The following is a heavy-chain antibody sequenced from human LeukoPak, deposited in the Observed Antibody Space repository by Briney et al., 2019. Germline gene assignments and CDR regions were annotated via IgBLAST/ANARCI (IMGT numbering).Heavy chain of an antibody. D-gene: IGHD3-3*01. Sequence: ASVKVSCKASGYTFIADYMHWVRQAPGQGLEWMGWINPKSGGTNNAQKFQGRVTMTRDTAISTAYMELSRLRSDDTAVYYCARTFYNSWSGYYTGTEGAFDIWGQGTMVTVSS. V-gene: IGHV1-2*02. CDR3: ARTFYNSWSGYYTGTEGAFDI. J-gene: IGHJ3*02. CDR2: INPKSGGT. CDR1: GYTFIADY.